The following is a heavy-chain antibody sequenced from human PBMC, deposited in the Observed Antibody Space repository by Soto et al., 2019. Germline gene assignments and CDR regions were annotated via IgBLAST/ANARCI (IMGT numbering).Heavy chain of an antibody. V-gene: IGHV3-23*01. Sequence: EVQLLESGGGLVQPGGSLRLSCAASGFTFSSYAMSWVRQAPGKGLEWVSAISGSGGSTYYADSVKGRFTISRDNSKNTLYLQMNSLRAEDTAVYYCAKGDRDDYGDYWGRDYYYGMDVWGQGTTVTVSS. CDR2: ISGSGGST. CDR3: AKGDRDDYGDYWGRDYYYGMDV. D-gene: IGHD4-17*01. CDR1: GFTFSSYA. J-gene: IGHJ6*02.